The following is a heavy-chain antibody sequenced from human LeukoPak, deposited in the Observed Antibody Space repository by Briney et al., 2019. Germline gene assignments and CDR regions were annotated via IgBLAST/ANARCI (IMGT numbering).Heavy chain of an antibody. Sequence: SETLSLTCTVSGGSVSSSSYYWGWIRQPPGKGLEGIGTVNHDGTTYHNPSLKSRVTISVDTSKNQFSLKLSSVTAADTAEYYCARVQDTTMGHFDYWGQGTLVTVSS. CDR3: ARVQDTTMGHFDY. J-gene: IGHJ4*02. D-gene: IGHD1-1*01. V-gene: IGHV4-39*07. CDR1: GGSVSSSSYY. CDR2: VNHDGTT.